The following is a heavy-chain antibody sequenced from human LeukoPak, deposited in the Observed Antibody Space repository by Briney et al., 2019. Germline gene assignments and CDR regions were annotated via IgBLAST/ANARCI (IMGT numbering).Heavy chain of an antibody. CDR3: AKGGYYYGSGAYYYFDY. CDR1: GFTFSSYG. J-gene: IGHJ4*02. D-gene: IGHD3-10*01. V-gene: IGHV3-30*02. Sequence: PGGSLRLSCAASGFTFSSYGMHWGRQAPGKGLEWVAFIRYDGSNKYYADSVKGRFTISRDNSKNTLYLQMNSLRAEDTAVYYCAKGGYYYGSGAYYYFDYWGQGTLVTVSS. CDR2: IRYDGSNK.